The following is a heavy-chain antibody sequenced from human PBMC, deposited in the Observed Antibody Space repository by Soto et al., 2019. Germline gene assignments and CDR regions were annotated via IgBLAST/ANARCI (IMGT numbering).Heavy chain of an antibody. CDR3: ARYSSSSAKNYYYYGMDV. V-gene: IGHV3-53*01. J-gene: IGHJ6*02. CDR1: GFTVSSNY. D-gene: IGHD6-6*01. CDR2: IYSGGST. Sequence: GGSLRLSCAASGFTVSSNYMSWVRQAPGKGLEWVSVIYSGGSTYYADSVKGRFTISRDNSKNTLYLQMNSLRAEDTAVYYCARYSSSSAKNYYYYGMDVWGQGTTVTVSS.